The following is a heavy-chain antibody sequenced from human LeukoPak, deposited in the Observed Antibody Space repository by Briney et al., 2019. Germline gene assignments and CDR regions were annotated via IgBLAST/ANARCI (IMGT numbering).Heavy chain of an antibody. CDR3: ARDLATIPTTTTNFDY. J-gene: IGHJ4*02. V-gene: IGHV3-21*01. CDR2: ISSSSTYI. CDR1: GFTFSSYS. D-gene: IGHD5-12*01. Sequence: GGSLRLSCAASGFTFSSYSMTWVRQAPGKGLEWVSCISSSSTYIYYADSVKGRFTISRDNAKNSLYLQMSSLRAEDTAVYHCARDLATIPTTTTNFDYWGQGALVTVSS.